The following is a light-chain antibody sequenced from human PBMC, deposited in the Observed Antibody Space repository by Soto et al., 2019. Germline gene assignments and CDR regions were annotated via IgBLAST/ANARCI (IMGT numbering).Light chain of an antibody. CDR1: SSDVGGSKF. V-gene: IGLV2-8*01. Sequence: QSALTQPPSASGSPGQSVTISCTGTSSDVGGSKFVSWYQQHPGKAPKLMIYEVTKRPSGVPDRFSGSKSGNTASLTVSGLQAEDESAYYCSCYTDTIPYVFGTGTKVTVL. CDR2: EVT. CDR3: SCYTDTIPYV. J-gene: IGLJ1*01.